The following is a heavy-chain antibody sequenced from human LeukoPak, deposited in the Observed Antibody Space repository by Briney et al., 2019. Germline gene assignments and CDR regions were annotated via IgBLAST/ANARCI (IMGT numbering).Heavy chain of an antibody. V-gene: IGHV3-23*01. D-gene: IGHD2/OR15-2a*01. J-gene: IGHJ4*02. CDR1: GFTFSSYA. CDR2: ISGSGGST. Sequence: PGGSLRLSCAASGFTFSSYAMHWVRQAPGKGLEWVSAISGSGGSTYYADSVKGRFTISRDNSKNTLYLQMNSLRAEDTAVYYCAKARNIDDYFDYWGQGTLVTVSS. CDR3: AKARNIDDYFDY.